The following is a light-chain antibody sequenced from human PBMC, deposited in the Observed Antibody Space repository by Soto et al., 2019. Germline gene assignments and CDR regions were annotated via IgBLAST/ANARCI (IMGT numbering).Light chain of an antibody. J-gene: IGKJ5*01. CDR2: KAS. CDR3: QQLNSYPIT. CDR1: QTISSW. V-gene: IGKV1-5*03. Sequence: DIQMTQSPSTLSGSVGDRSTITCRASQTISSWLAWYQQKPGKAPKILIYKASTLKSGVPSRFSGSGSGTEFTLTISSLQPDDFATYYCQQLNSYPITFGQGTRLEIK.